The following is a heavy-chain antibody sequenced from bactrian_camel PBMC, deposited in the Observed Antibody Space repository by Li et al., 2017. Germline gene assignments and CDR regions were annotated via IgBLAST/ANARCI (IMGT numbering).Heavy chain of an antibody. CDR1: GSLFDDFD. V-gene: IGHV3S63*01. CDR2: MSSDGTT. D-gene: IGHD3*01. CDR3: AAKGGMYGPELSRENAVILDY. Sequence: HVQLVESGGGSVQAGGSLRLSCTDVGSLFDDFDMGWYRQAPRNECELVSTMSSDGTTDYGDSVKGRFTTSQDNAKTTVYLQMTNLQPEDTGMYYCAAKGGMYGPELSRENAVILDYWGQGTQVTVS. J-gene: IGHJ4*01.